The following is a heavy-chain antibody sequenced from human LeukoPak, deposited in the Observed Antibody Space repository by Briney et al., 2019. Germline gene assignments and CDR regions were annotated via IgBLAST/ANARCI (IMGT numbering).Heavy chain of an antibody. V-gene: IGHV3-7*05. J-gene: IGHJ4*02. CDR3: ARDRGSQDY. CDR2: IKQDGSER. Sequence: GGSLRLSCAASGFTFSTFWMSWVRQAPGKGLEWVANIKQDGSERYYVDSVKGRFTISRDNAKNSLYLQMNSLRAEDTAVYYCARDRGSQDYWGQGTLVTVSS. CDR1: GFTFSTFW. D-gene: IGHD3-10*01.